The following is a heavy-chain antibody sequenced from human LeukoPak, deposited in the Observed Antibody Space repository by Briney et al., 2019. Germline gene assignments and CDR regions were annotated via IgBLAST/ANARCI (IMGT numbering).Heavy chain of an antibody. D-gene: IGHD3-3*01. CDR1: GYSISSGYY. Sequence: SETLSLTCAVSGYSISSGYYWGWIRQPPGKGLEWIGSIYHSGSTYYNPSLKSRVTISVDTSKNQFSLKLSSVTAADTAVYYCARSIRFLGWLPPGNYFDYWGQGTLVTVSS. V-gene: IGHV4-38-2*01. CDR3: ARSIRFLGWLPPGNYFDY. CDR2: IYHSGST. J-gene: IGHJ4*02.